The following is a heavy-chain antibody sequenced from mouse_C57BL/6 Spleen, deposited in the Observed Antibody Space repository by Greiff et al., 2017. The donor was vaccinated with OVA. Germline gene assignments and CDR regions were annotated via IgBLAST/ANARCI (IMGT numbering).Heavy chain of an antibody. CDR1: GYAFSSYW. V-gene: IGHV1-80*01. D-gene: IGHD1-1*02. CDR3: ARYVTLENWYFDV. Sequence: VQLQQSGAELVKPGASVKISCKASGYAFSSYWMNWVKQRPGKGLEWIGQIYPGDGDTNYNGKFKGKATLTVDKSSSTAYMQIRSLTSDDSAVYFCARYVTLENWYFDVWGTGTTVTVSS. J-gene: IGHJ1*03. CDR2: IYPGDGDT.